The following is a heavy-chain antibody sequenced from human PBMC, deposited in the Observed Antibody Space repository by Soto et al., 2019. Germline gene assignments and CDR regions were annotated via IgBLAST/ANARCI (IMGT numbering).Heavy chain of an antibody. D-gene: IGHD3-22*01. V-gene: IGHV4-4*07. J-gene: IGHJ5*02. CDR2: IYTSGST. Sequence: LSLTCTASGGSISSYYWSWIRQPAGKGLEWIGRIYTSGSTNYNPSLKSRVTMSVDTSKNQFSLKLSSVTAADTAVYYCARDMPSYYYDSSGYRWFDPWGQGTLVTVSS. CDR1: GGSISSYY. CDR3: ARDMPSYYYDSSGYRWFDP.